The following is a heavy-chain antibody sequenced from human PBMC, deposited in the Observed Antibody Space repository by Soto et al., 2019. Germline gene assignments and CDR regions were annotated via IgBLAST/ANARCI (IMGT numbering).Heavy chain of an antibody. J-gene: IGHJ3*02. CDR3: ARDHNVYGDYHDAFDI. D-gene: IGHD4-17*01. CDR1: GFTFSSYS. V-gene: IGHV3-21*01. CDR2: ISSSSSYI. Sequence: EVQLVESGGGLVQPGGSLRLSCAASGFTFSSYSMNWVRQAPGKGLEWVSSISSSSSYIYYADSVKGRFTISRDNAKNSLYLQMNSLRAEDTAVYYCARDHNVYGDYHDAFDIWGQGTMVTVSS.